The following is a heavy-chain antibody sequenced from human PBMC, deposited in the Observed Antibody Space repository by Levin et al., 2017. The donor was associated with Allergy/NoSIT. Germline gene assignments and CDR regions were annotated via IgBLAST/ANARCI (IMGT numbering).Heavy chain of an antibody. D-gene: IGHD6-19*01. CDR3: ARLRGSGWTNDAFDS. V-gene: IGHV5-51*01. CDR1: GYSFTSYW. Sequence: KVSCKGSGYSFTSYWIGWVRQMPGKGLEWMGIIYPGDSDTRYSPSFQGQVTISADKSISTAYLQWSSLKASDTAMYYCARLRGSGWTNDAFDSWGQGTMVTVSS. CDR2: IYPGDSDT. J-gene: IGHJ3*02.